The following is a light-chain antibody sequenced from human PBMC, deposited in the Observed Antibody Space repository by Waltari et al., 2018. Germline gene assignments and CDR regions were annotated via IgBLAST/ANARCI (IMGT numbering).Light chain of an antibody. CDR1: QSVSSN. Sequence: EIGMTQSPATLSVSPGERATLSCRASQSVSSNLAWYQQKPGQAPRLLIYGASSRATGIPARFSGSGSGTEFTLTISSLQSEDFAVYYCQQYNDWPPRIAFGGGTKEEIK. CDR2: GAS. J-gene: IGKJ4*01. V-gene: IGKV3-15*01. CDR3: QQYNDWPPRIA.